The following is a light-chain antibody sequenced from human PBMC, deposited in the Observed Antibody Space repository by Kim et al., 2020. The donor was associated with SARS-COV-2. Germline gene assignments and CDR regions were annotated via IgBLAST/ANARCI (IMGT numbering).Light chain of an antibody. CDR1: SSDVGGYNY. Sequence: QSALTQPASVSGSPGQSIAISCTGTSSDVGGYNYVSWYQQHPGKAPKVMIYDVTNRPSGLSNRFSGSKSGNTASLTISGLQAEDEADYYCSSYTSSSTLVFGTGTKVTVL. CDR2: DVT. CDR3: SSYTSSSTLV. J-gene: IGLJ1*01. V-gene: IGLV2-14*03.